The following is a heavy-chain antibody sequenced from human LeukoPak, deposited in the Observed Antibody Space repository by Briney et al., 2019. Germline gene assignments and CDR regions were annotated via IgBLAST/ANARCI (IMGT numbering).Heavy chain of an antibody. Sequence: GGSLRLSCAASGFTFSSYAMSWVRQAPGKGLEWVSGISGSGGSTCYADSVKGRFTISRDNSKNTLYLQMNSLRAEDTAVYYCAKVLRGTTDPDAFDIWGQGTMVTVSS. CDR2: ISGSGGST. J-gene: IGHJ3*02. CDR1: GFTFSSYA. D-gene: IGHD1-1*01. CDR3: AKVLRGTTDPDAFDI. V-gene: IGHV3-23*01.